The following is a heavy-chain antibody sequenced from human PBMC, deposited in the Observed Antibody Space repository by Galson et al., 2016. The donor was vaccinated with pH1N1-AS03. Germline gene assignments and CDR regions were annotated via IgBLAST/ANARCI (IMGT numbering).Heavy chain of an antibody. D-gene: IGHD2-15*01. V-gene: IGHV1-18*04. CDR3: ARAAPFDP. Sequence: SVKVSCKASGYTFPNFGMSWVRQAPGQGLEWMGWISPYNGNTQYAQRLEGRVTMTTDTSTNTAYLELRSLTYDDTAVYYCARAAPFDPWGHGTLFVVSS. J-gene: IGHJ5*02. CDR1: GYTFPNFG. CDR2: ISPYNGNT.